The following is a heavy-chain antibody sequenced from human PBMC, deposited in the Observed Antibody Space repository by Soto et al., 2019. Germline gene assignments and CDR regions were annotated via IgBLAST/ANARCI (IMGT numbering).Heavy chain of an antibody. CDR2: INPNSGGT. Sequence: QVQLVQSGAEVKKPGASVKVSCKASGYTFTGHYMHWVRQAPGQGLEWMGWINPNSGGTNYAQKFQGWVTMSSDTSISTASMELSRLRSDDTAVYYCARDRNSSCWDFDYWGQGTLVTVSS. J-gene: IGHJ4*02. CDR1: GYTFTGHY. D-gene: IGHD6-13*01. CDR3: ARDRNSSCWDFDY. V-gene: IGHV1-2*04.